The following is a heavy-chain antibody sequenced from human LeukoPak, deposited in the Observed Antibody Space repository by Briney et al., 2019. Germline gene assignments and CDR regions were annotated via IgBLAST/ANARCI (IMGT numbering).Heavy chain of an antibody. CDR3: ARRNSGSYDY. J-gene: IGHJ4*02. CDR1: GGSISSGSYY. CDR2: IYTSGST. Sequence: SETLSLTCTVSGGSISSGSYYWSWIRQPAGKGLEWIGRIYTSGSTNYNPSLKSRVTISVDTSKNQFSLKMNSVTAADTAVYYCARRNSGSYDYWGQGTLVTVSS. V-gene: IGHV4-61*02. D-gene: IGHD3-10*01.